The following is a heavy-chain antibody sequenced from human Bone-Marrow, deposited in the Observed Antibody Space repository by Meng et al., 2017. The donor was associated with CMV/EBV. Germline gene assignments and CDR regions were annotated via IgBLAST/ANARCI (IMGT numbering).Heavy chain of an antibody. J-gene: IGHJ4*02. CDR3: ARGLVVGLPDY. V-gene: IGHV4-39*07. D-gene: IGHD3-22*01. Sequence: GSLRLSCTVSGGSISSSSYYWGWIRQPPGKGLEWIGSIYYSGSTYYNPSLKSRVTISVDKSKNQFSLKLSSVTAADTAVYYCARGLVVGLPDYWGQGNLVNVHS. CDR2: IYYSGST. CDR1: GGSISSSSYY.